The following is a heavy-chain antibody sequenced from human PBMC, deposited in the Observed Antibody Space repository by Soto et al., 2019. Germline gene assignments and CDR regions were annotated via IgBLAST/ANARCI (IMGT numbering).Heavy chain of an antibody. CDR1: SGSISSSNW. CDR3: AREEYDYGDHYYFDY. V-gene: IGHV4-4*02. CDR2: IYHSGST. D-gene: IGHD4-17*01. J-gene: IGHJ4*02. Sequence: QVQLQESGPGLVKPSGTLSLTCAVSSGSISSSNWWSWVRQPPGKGLEWIGEIYHSGSTNYNPSLKSRVTISVDKSKNQFSLKLSSVTAADTAVYYCAREEYDYGDHYYFDYWGQGTLVTVSS.